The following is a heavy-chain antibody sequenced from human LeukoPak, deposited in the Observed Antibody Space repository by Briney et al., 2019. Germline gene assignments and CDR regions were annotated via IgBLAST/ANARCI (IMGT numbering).Heavy chain of an antibody. CDR1: GYSISSGCY. V-gene: IGHV4-38-2*01. Sequence: PSETLSLTCAVSGYSISSGCYWGWIRQPPGKGLEWIGSIYHSGSTYYNPPLKSRVTISVDTSKNQFSLKLSSVTAADTAVYYCARVKRISNWFDPWGQGTLVTVSP. CDR3: ARVKRISNWFDP. J-gene: IGHJ5*02. CDR2: IYHSGST. D-gene: IGHD2-15*01.